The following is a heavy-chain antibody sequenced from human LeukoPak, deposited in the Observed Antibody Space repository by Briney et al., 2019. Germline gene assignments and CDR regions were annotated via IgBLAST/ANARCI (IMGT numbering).Heavy chain of an antibody. J-gene: IGHJ4*02. D-gene: IGHD4-23*01. CDR1: GFNFSDNY. Sequence: GGSLSLSCAVSGFNFSDNYMSWVRQAPGKGLEWVSLIYSGETTLYADSVKGRFTISRDISKNTLYLQMNSLGAEDTAMYYCARRAGGYSHPYDYWGQGILVTVSS. CDR2: IYSGETT. CDR3: ARRAGGYSHPYDY. V-gene: IGHV3-53*01.